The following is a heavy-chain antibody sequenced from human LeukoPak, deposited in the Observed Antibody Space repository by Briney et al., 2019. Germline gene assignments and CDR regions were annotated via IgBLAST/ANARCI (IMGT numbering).Heavy chain of an antibody. J-gene: IGHJ6*02. V-gene: IGHV5-10-1*01. CDR2: IDPSDSYT. Sequence: GESLKISCKGSGYSFTTYWISWVRQMPGKGLEYMGRIDPSDSYTNYSPSFQGHVTISADKSISAAYLQWSSLKASDTAMYYCARLERTNYGMDVWGQGTTVTVSS. CDR3: ARLERTNYGMDV. CDR1: GYSFTTYW. D-gene: IGHD5-24*01.